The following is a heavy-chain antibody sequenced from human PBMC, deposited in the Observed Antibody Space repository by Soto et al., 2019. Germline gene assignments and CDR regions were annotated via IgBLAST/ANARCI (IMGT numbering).Heavy chain of an antibody. Sequence: EVQLVESGGGVVRPGGSLRLSCAASGFTFDDYGMSWVRQAPGKGLEWVSGINWSGSSTGYADSVKGRLTVSRDNAKNSLYLQMNSLRAEDTALYYCARDKTTSSSNWFDPWGQGTLVTVSS. CDR1: GFTFDDYG. D-gene: IGHD6-6*01. CDR2: INWSGSST. J-gene: IGHJ5*02. CDR3: ARDKTTSSSNWFDP. V-gene: IGHV3-20*04.